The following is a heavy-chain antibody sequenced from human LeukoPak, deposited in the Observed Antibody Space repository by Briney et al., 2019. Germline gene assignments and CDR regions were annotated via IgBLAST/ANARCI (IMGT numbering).Heavy chain of an antibody. V-gene: IGHV1-69*04. CDR1: GGTFSSYA. J-gene: IGHJ6*02. D-gene: IGHD2-15*01. CDR2: IIPILGIA. Sequence: GASVKVPCKASGGTFSSYAISWVRQAPGQGLEWMGRIIPILGIANYAQKFQGRVTITADKSTSTAYMELSSLRSEDTAVYYCARDREVVVVAAYGPPYGMDVWGQGTTVTVSS. CDR3: ARDREVVVVAAYGPPYGMDV.